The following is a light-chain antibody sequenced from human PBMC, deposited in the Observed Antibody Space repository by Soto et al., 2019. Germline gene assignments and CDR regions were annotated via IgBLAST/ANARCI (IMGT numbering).Light chain of an antibody. CDR1: SGSIASNY. Sequence: NFMLAQPHSVSESPGKTVTISCTRSSGSIASNYVQWYQQRPGSAPTTVIYEDNQRPSGVPDRFSGSIDSSSNSASLSISGLKTEDEADYYCQSYDSSIVLFGGETKVAVL. CDR2: EDN. CDR3: QSYDSSIVL. J-gene: IGLJ2*01. V-gene: IGLV6-57*04.